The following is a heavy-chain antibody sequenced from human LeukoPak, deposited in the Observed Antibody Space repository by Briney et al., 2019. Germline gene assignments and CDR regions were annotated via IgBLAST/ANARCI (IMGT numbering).Heavy chain of an antibody. D-gene: IGHD2-15*01. V-gene: IGHV3-53*01. CDR1: GFTVSTNY. CDR3: ASPGYCSGSSCYSGYFQH. J-gene: IGHJ1*01. Sequence: PGGSLRLSCAASGFTVSTNYMNWVRQAPGKGLEWVSVVYYDGSTYYADSVKGRFTISRDSSKNTLYLQMNSLRGEDTAVYYCASPGYCSGSSCYSGYFQHWGQGTLVTVSS. CDR2: VYYDGST.